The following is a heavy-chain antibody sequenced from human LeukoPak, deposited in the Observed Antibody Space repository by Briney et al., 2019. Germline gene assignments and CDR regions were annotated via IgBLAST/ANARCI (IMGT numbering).Heavy chain of an antibody. Sequence: GGSLRLSCAASGFTFSSHDMHWVRQAPGKGLEWVAIISYDGGKKDYADSVKGRFTISRDNSKNTLYLQMNSLRAEDTAVYYCAKGPVVATIGGFDYWGQGTLVTVSS. CDR2: ISYDGGKK. D-gene: IGHD5-12*01. J-gene: IGHJ4*02. CDR1: GFTFSSHD. CDR3: AKGPVVATIGGFDY. V-gene: IGHV3-30*18.